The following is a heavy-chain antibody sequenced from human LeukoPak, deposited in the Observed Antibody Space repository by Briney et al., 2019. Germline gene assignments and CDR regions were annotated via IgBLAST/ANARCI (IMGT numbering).Heavy chain of an antibody. D-gene: IGHD5-24*01. Sequence: GGSLRLSCAASGFTFSKYWMHWVRQPPGKGLMYVSRVKSDGTYTSYADSVKGRFTISRDNARNTLYLQMSSLRDEDTAVYYCARDHYGYNSLDLWGQGTLVTVFS. J-gene: IGHJ5*02. CDR3: ARDHYGYNSLDL. CDR1: GFTFSKYW. CDR2: VKSDGTYT. V-gene: IGHV3-74*01.